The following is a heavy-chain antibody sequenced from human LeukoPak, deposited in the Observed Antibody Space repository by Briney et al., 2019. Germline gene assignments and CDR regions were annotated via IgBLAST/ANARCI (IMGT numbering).Heavy chain of an antibody. D-gene: IGHD2-15*01. J-gene: IGHJ3*02. Sequence: SETLSPTCTVSGGSISSGDYYWSWIRQPPGKGLEWIGYIYYSGSTYYNPSLKSRVTISVDTSKNQFTLKLSSVTAADTAVYYCARPICSGGGCYLGAFDIWGQGTMVTVSS. CDR1: GGSISSGDYY. CDR2: IYYSGST. CDR3: ARPICSGGGCYLGAFDI. V-gene: IGHV4-30-4*08.